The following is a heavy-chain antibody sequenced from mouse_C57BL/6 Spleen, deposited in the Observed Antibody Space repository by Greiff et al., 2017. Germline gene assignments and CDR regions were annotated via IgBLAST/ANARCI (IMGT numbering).Heavy chain of an antibody. CDR2: ISYDGSN. Sequence: EVQLQVSGPGLVKPSQSLSLTCSVTGYSITSGYYWNWIRQFPGNKLEWMGYISYDGSNNYNPSLKNRISITRDTSKNQFFLKLNSVTTEDTATYYCAITTVVARYFDVWGTGTTVTVSS. J-gene: IGHJ1*03. V-gene: IGHV3-6*01. CDR1: GYSITSGYY. CDR3: AITTVVARYFDV. D-gene: IGHD1-1*01.